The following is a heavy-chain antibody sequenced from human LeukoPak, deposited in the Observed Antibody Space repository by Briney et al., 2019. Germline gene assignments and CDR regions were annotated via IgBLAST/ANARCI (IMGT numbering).Heavy chain of an antibody. V-gene: IGHV4-39*01. D-gene: IGHD2-21*02. CDR1: GGSISSSSYY. J-gene: IGHJ4*02. Sequence: SETLSLTCTVSGGSISSSSYYWGWIRQPPGKGLEWIGSIYYSGSTYYNPSLKSRVTISVDTSKNQFSLKLSSVTAADTAMYYCAKSDGYGLIDYWGQGTLVTVSS. CDR2: IYYSGST. CDR3: AKSDGYGLIDY.